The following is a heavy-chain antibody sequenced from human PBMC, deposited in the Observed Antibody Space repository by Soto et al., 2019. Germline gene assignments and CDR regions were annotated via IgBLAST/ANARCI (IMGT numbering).Heavy chain of an antibody. CDR3: ASPDKRITMVRGVIGYYYYGMDV. J-gene: IGHJ6*02. CDR1: GGTFSSYA. CDR2: IIPIFGTA. V-gene: IGHV1-69*01. Sequence: QVQLVQSGAEVKKPGSSMKVSCKASGGTFSSYAISWVRQAPGQGLEWMGGIIPIFGTANYAQKFQGRVTITADESTSTAYMELSSLRSEDTAVYYCASPDKRITMVRGVIGYYYYGMDVWGQGTTVTVSS. D-gene: IGHD3-10*01.